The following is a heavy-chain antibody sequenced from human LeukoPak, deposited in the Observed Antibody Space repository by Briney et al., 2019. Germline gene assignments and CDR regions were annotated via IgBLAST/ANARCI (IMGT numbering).Heavy chain of an antibody. CDR3: ARLARAVASFDY. CDR2: INHSGST. J-gene: IGHJ4*02. V-gene: IGHV4-34*01. Sequence: SETLSLTCAVYGGSFSGYYWSWIRQPPGKGLEWIGEINHSGSTNYNPSLKSRDTISVDTSKNQFSLKLSSVTAADTAVYYCARLARAVASFDYWGQGTLVTVSS. D-gene: IGHD6-19*01. CDR1: GGSFSGYY.